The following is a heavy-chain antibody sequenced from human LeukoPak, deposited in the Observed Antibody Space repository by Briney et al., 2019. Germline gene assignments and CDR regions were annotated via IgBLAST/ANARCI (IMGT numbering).Heavy chain of an antibody. J-gene: IGHJ4*02. CDR3: ARGRYSYGYEGYSSSWYAFVGFDY. CDR1: GGSISTSSYY. D-gene: IGHD6-13*01. V-gene: IGHV4-39*07. Sequence: PSETLSLTCTVSGGSISTSSYYWGWVRQPPGKGLEWIGNIFYSGSTYYSPSLKSRVTISLDTSRNQFSLKLNSVTAADTAVYYCARGRYSYGYEGYSSSWYAFVGFDYWGQGTLVTVSS. CDR2: IFYSGST.